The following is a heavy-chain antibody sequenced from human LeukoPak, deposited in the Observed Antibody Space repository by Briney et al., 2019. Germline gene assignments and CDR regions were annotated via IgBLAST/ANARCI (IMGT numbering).Heavy chain of an antibody. CDR2: IYISGAI. Sequence: SQTLSLTCTVSGGYINSGNYYWNWIRQPAGKGLEWIGRIYISGAINYNPSLKSRVTISVDTSKKQFSLKLTSVTAADTAVYHCASGGVGARPDWGQGTLVIVSS. D-gene: IGHD1-26*01. CDR1: GGYINSGNYY. V-gene: IGHV4-61*02. CDR3: ASGGVGARPD. J-gene: IGHJ4*02.